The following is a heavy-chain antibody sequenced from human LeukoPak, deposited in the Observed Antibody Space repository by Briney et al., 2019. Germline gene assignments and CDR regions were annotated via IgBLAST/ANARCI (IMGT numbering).Heavy chain of an antibody. CDR2: IYYSRST. D-gene: IGHD6-13*01. CDR1: GGSISSGDYY. V-gene: IGHV4-30-4*08. Sequence: KPSETLSLTCTVSGGSISSGDYYWSWIRQPPGKGLEWIGYIYYSRSTYYNPSLKSRVTISVDTSKNQFSLKLSSVTAADTAVYYCAGTTGYSSSWYDYWGQGTMVTVSS. J-gene: IGHJ4*02. CDR3: AGTTGYSSSWYDY.